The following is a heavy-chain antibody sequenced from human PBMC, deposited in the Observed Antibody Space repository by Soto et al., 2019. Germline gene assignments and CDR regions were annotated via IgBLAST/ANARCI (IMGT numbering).Heavy chain of an antibody. J-gene: IGHJ5*02. CDR2: IYYSGST. CDR3: ARGGHCSGGSCSPYNWFDP. D-gene: IGHD2-15*01. V-gene: IGHV4-59*01. Sequence: TSETLSLTCTVSGGSISSYYWSWIRQPPGKGLEWIGYIYYSGSTNYNPSLKSRVTISVDTSKNQFSLKLTSVTAADTAVYYCARGGHCSGGSCSPYNWFDPWGQGTLVTVSS. CDR1: GGSISSYY.